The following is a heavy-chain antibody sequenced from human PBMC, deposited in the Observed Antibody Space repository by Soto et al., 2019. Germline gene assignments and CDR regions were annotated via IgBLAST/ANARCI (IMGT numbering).Heavy chain of an antibody. CDR1: GGTFSSYT. CDR2: IIPILGIA. D-gene: IGHD2-2*01. V-gene: IGHV1-69*02. J-gene: IGHJ4*02. CDR3: APVPGYCSSTSCHSRVDY. Sequence: ASVKVSCKASGGTFSSYTISWVRQAPGQGLEWMGRIIPILGIANYAQKFQGRVTITADKSTSTAYMELSSLRSEDTAVYYCAPVPGYCSSTSCHSRVDYWGQGTLVTVSS.